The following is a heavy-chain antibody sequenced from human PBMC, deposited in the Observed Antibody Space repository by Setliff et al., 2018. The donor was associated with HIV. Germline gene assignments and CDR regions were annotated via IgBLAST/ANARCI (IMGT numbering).Heavy chain of an antibody. CDR2: IYYSGDT. CDR1: GDFINNHY. Sequence: SETLSLTCSLSGDFINNHYWSWIRQPPGKGLEWIGHIYYSGDTNYSPSLKSRVTISMDTSKNQFSLKLTSVTAADTAVYYCVRGNDNGQRGGNYYFMDVWDKGTTVTVSS. D-gene: IGHD4-17*01. J-gene: IGHJ6*03. CDR3: VRGNDNGQRGGNYYFMDV. V-gene: IGHV4-59*11.